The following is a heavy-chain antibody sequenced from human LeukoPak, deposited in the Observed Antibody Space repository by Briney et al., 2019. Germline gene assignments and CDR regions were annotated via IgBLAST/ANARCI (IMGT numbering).Heavy chain of an antibody. D-gene: IGHD3-16*01. V-gene: IGHV3-23*01. CDR3: GKAAVPDYGDNSFDY. CDR2: ISASGGST. J-gene: IGHJ4*02. Sequence: GGSLRLSCAASGFTIRTYAMTWVRQGPGKVLEWISTISASGGSTYYADSVKGRFTISRDTSKNTLYLQMNSLRAEDTAIYYWGKAAVPDYGDNSFDYWGQGTLSPSPQ. CDR1: GFTIRTYA.